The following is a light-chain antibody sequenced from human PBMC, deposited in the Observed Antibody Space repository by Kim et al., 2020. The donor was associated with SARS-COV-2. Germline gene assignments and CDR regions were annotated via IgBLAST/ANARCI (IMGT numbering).Light chain of an antibody. V-gene: IGKV1-39*01. CDR1: RTISTY. Sequence: DIQMSQSPSSLSASVGDRVTITCRASRTISTYLHWYQHKPGKAPNLLIYGTSSLQSGVPSRFSGSGSGTSFTLTISSLQPEDFGNYHCPQSYSTPHIFRPGNKL. CDR2: GTS. CDR3: PQSYSTPHI. J-gene: IGKJ2*01.